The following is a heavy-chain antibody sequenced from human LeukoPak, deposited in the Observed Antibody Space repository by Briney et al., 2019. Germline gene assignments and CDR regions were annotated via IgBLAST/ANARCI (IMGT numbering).Heavy chain of an antibody. CDR2: ITSGGTII. V-gene: IGHV3-48*03. J-gene: IGHJ3*01. Sequence: GGSLRLSCAASGFTFSNYEMNWVRQAPGKGLEWVSYITSGGTIIYYADSVEGRFTISRDNAKNSLYLQMNSLRAEDTGVFYCERYRADGGSYVALDVWGQGTMVTVSS. CDR1: GFTFSNYE. D-gene: IGHD3-16*01. CDR3: ERYRADGGSYVALDV.